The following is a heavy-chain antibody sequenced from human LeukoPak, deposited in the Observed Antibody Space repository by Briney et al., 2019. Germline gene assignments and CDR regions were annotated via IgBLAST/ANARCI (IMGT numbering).Heavy chain of an antibody. J-gene: IGHJ3*02. CDR2: IYYSGST. Sequence: PSETLSLTCTVSGGSISSGGYYWSWIRQHPGKGLEWIGYIYYSGSTYYNPSLKSRVTISVDTSKNQFSLKLSSVTAADTAVYYCARELYSSGWYRLDDAFDIWGQGTMVTVSS. CDR1: GGSISSGGYY. V-gene: IGHV4-31*03. CDR3: ARELYSSGWYRLDDAFDI. D-gene: IGHD6-19*01.